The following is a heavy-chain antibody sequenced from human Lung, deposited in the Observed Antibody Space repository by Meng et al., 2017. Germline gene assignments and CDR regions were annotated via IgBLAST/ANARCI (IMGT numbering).Heavy chain of an antibody. D-gene: IGHD4-11*01. CDR3: ARGPTTMAHDFDY. V-gene: IGHV4-34*01. CDR1: GGAFLLLH. CDR2: IKRSGTT. J-gene: IGHJ4*02. Sequence: QGGEWMLRAFESPSLPWLSSGGAFLLLHRNWVPWPPQEGAEGVWEIKRSGTTNYNPSLESPATISVDTSQNNLSLKLSSVTAAESAVYYCARGPTTMAHDFDYWGQGTLVTVSS.